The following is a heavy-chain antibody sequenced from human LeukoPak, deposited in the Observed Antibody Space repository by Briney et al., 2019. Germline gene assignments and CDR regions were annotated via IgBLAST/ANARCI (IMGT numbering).Heavy chain of an antibody. CDR2: IYYSGST. D-gene: IGHD1-26*01. Sequence: KPSETLSLTCTVSGGSISSYYWSWIRQPPGKGLEWIGYIYYSGSTNYNPSLKSRVTISVDTSKNQFSLKLSSVTAADTAVYYCARASYSGSYLRPFDYWGQGTLVTVSS. CDR1: GGSISSYY. V-gene: IGHV4-59*01. J-gene: IGHJ4*02. CDR3: ARASYSGSYLRPFDY.